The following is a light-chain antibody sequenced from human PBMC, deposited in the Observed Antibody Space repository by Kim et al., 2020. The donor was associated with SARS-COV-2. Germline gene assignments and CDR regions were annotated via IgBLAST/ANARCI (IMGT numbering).Light chain of an antibody. V-gene: IGLV1-51*01. Sequence: GQKVTISCSGRRSNIVNNYVSWYQQLPGAAPKLLIFDNNQRPSGIPDRFSGSKSGTSATLGITGLQTGDEADYYCGTWDSSLSAAVFGGGTQPTVL. CDR1: RSNIVNNY. CDR3: GTWDSSLSAAV. J-gene: IGLJ7*01. CDR2: DNN.